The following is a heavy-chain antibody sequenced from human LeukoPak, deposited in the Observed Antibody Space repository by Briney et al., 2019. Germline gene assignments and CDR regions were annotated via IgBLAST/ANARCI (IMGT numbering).Heavy chain of an antibody. J-gene: IGHJ6*02. CDR3: ERVYSSTSCFDV. Sequence: KPSETLSLTCAVYGGSFSGYYWSWIRQPPGKGLEWIGEINHSGSTNYNPSLKSRVTISVDTSKNQFSLKLSSVTAADTAVYYCERVYSSTSCFDVWGQGTTVTVSS. CDR1: GGSFSGYY. CDR2: INHSGST. V-gene: IGHV4-34*01. D-gene: IGHD2-2*01.